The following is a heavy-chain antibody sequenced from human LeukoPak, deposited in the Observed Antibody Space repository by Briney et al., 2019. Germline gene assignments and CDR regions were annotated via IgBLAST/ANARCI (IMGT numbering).Heavy chain of an antibody. Sequence: QPGRSLRLSCAASGFTFNTYAMHWVRQAPGKGLEWVAVVWYDGSDTYYGDSVKGRFTISRDNSKNTLYLQMNSLIGEDTAVYYCARGGSTWCYFDYWGQGTLVTVSS. J-gene: IGHJ4*02. CDR1: GFTFNTYA. CDR3: ARGGSTWCYFDY. CDR2: VWYDGSDT. D-gene: IGHD6-13*01. V-gene: IGHV3-33*01.